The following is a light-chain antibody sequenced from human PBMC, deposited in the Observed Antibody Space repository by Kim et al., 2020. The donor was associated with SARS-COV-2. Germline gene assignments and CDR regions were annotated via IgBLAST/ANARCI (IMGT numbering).Light chain of an antibody. CDR2: DAA. CDR1: HHIDIN. Sequence: PGESATLSCRASHHIDINLAWYQQTPGQPPRLLIYDAAIRAAGIPDRFSGSGSGTDFTLTIGSLAPEDFAVYYCQQRGNWPPALTFGGGTKVDIK. J-gene: IGKJ4*01. V-gene: IGKV3-11*01. CDR3: QQRGNWPPALT.